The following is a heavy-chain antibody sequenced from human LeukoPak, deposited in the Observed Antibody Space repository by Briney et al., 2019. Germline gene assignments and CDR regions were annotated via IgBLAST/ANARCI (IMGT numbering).Heavy chain of an antibody. V-gene: IGHV1-69*05. J-gene: IGHJ1*01. CDR2: IIPIFGTA. Sequence: GASVKVSCKASGGTFSSYAISWVRQAPGQGLEWMGGIIPIFGTANYAQKFQGRVTITTDESTSTAYMELSSLRSEDTAVYYCAREAAAGTTIRYFQHWGQGTLVTVSS. CDR3: AREAAAGTTIRYFQH. CDR1: GGTFSSYA. D-gene: IGHD6-13*01.